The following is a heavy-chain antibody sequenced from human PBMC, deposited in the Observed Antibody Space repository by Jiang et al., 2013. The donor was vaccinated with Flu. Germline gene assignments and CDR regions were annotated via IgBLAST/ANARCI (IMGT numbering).Heavy chain of an antibody. Sequence: GLVQPGGSLRLSCAASGFTFSSYEMNWVRQAPGKGLEWVSYISSSGSTIYYADSVKGRFTISRDNAKNSLYLQMNSLRAEDTAVYYCARARPHLDAFDIWGQGTMVTVSS. J-gene: IGHJ3*02. V-gene: IGHV3-48*03. CDR1: GFTFSSYE. CDR2: ISSSGSTI. CDR3: ARARPHLDAFDI.